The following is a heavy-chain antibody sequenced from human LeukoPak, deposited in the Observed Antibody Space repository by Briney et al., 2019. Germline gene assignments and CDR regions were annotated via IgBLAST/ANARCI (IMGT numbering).Heavy chain of an antibody. J-gene: IGHJ4*02. V-gene: IGHV1-2*06. CDR2: IDPNGGGT. Sequence: ASVKVSCTASGYTFSGYYMHWVRQAPGQGLEWMGRIDPNGGGTNYAQRLQGRVTMTSDTSISTAYMELSSLRSDDTAVYYCARERKITSFGVACDYWGQGTLVTVSS. CDR3: ARERKITSFGVACDY. D-gene: IGHD3-3*01. CDR1: GYTFSGYY.